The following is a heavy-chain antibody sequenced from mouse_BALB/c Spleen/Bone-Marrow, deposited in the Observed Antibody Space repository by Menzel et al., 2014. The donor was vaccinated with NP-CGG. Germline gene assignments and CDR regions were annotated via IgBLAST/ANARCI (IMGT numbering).Heavy chain of an antibody. CDR2: ITPSTGYI. Sequence: VQLQQSGAELAKPGASVKMSCKASGYTFTSYWMHWIKQRPGQGLEWIGYITPSTGYIEYNQKFKDKATLTADKSSSTAYIQLSRLTCEGTAVYCCARERFSSGNYEFVYWGQGTLVTVSA. CDR1: GYTFTSYW. D-gene: IGHD2-1*01. J-gene: IGHJ3*01. CDR3: ARERFSSGNYEFVY. V-gene: IGHV1-7*01.